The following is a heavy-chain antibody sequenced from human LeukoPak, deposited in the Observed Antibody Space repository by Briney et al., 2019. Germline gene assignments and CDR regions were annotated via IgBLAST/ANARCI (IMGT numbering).Heavy chain of an antibody. CDR3: AKRYCSSTSCSLFDY. CDR1: GFTFSSYA. J-gene: IGHJ4*02. D-gene: IGHD2-2*01. Sequence: GGSLRLSCAASGFTFSSYAMSWVRQAPGKGLEWVSAISGSGGSTYYADSVKGRFTISRDSSKNTLYLQMNSLRAEDTAVYYCAKRYCSSTSCSLFDYWGQGTLVTVSS. V-gene: IGHV3-23*01. CDR2: ISGSGGST.